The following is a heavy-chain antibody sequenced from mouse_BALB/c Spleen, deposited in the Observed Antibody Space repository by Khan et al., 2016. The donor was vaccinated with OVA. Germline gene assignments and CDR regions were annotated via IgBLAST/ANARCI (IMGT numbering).Heavy chain of an antibody. CDR1: GYTFTSYT. Sequence: QVQLKQSRAELARPGASVKMSCKASGYTFTSYTIHWVRQRPGQAPEWIGHINPSNDYTNYNQNFKDKATLIVDKSSTTAYMQLSSLTSEDSAIYYCVREGAYRRSDGWFAYWGQGTLVTVSA. V-gene: IGHV1-4*01. CDR2: INPSNDYT. CDR3: VREGAYRRSDGWFAY. D-gene: IGHD2-14*01. J-gene: IGHJ3*01.